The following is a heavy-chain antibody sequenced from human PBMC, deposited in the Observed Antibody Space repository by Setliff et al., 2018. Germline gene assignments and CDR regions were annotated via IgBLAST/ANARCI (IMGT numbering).Heavy chain of an antibody. CDR3: ARTFSGYLSYFDS. D-gene: IGHD5-12*01. CDR1: GGSVGSGSYY. V-gene: IGHV4-61*02. Sequence: NPSETLSLTCIVSGGSVGSGSYYWSWIRQPAGKGLEWIGLIQSTGDTNYNPSLQSRVTLSVDTSKKRFSLMLRSVTAADTAIYYCARTFSGYLSYFDSWGQGTLVTVSS. CDR2: IQSTGDT. J-gene: IGHJ4*02.